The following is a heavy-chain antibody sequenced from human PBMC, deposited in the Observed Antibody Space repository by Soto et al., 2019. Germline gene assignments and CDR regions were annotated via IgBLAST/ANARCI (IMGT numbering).Heavy chain of an antibody. V-gene: IGHV4-61*01. Sequence: SATLSLTCSVSGGSVSDKTYYWSWIRQPPGKRLEWIGYVYYSGTINYNPSLKSRVTISVDLSKNRFSLRLSSVTTADTALYYCARTTAVPNTLRSRYFFDYWGQGTLVTVSS. J-gene: IGHJ4*02. CDR3: ARTTAVPNTLRSRYFFDY. D-gene: IGHD4-17*01. CDR1: GGSVSDKTYY. CDR2: VYYSGTI.